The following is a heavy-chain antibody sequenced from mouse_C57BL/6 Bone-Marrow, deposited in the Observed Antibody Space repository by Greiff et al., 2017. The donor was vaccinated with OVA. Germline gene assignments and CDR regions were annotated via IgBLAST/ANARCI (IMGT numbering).Heavy chain of an antibody. V-gene: IGHV1-15*01. D-gene: IGHD2-5*01. CDR1: GYTFTDYE. CDR3: TRGYSNYYAMDY. J-gene: IGHJ4*01. CDR2: IDPETGGT. Sequence: VKVVESGAELVRPGASVTLSCKASGYTFTDYEMHWVKQTPVHGLEWIGAIDPETGGTDYNQKLKGKAILTADKASSTAYMELRGLTSEDSAVYYCTRGYSNYYAMDYWGQGTSVTVSS.